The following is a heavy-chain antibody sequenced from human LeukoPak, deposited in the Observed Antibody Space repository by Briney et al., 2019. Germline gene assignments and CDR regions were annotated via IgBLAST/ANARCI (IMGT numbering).Heavy chain of an antibody. D-gene: IGHD6-13*01. CDR1: GFSFDTYW. CDR2: IKQDGTEK. V-gene: IGHV3-7*01. CDR3: ARGEDSSSWSTSPPFDY. Sequence: TGGSLRLSCAVSGFSFDTYWMTWVRQAPGKGLEWVANIKQDGTEKYYVDSVEGRFTISRDNAKNSLYLQMDSLRAEDTAVYYCARGEDSSSWSTSPPFDYWGQGTLVTVSS. J-gene: IGHJ4*02.